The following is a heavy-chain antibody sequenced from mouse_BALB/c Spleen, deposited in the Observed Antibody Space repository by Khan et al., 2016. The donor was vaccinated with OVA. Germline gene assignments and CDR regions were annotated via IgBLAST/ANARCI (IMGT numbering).Heavy chain of an antibody. D-gene: IGHD1-2*01. V-gene: IGHV1S29*02. Sequence: VQLQQSGPELVKPGASVRISCKASGYTFTDYNMDWVKQSHGKSLEWIGYIHPNNGGTGYNQKFKTKATLTVDNSSSTAYMELRSLTSEDSAVSYCARSGYGSFGFWGQGTLVTVSA. CDR2: IHPNNGGT. J-gene: IGHJ3*01. CDR3: ARSGYGSFGF. CDR1: GYTFTDYN.